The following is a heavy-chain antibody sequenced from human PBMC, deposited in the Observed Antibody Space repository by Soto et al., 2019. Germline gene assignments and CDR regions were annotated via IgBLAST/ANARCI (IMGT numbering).Heavy chain of an antibody. V-gene: IGHV1-8*01. D-gene: IGHD4-17*01. CDR2: MNPNSGNT. CDR3: ASLPYADYGAEYFQH. Sequence: QVQLVQSGAEVKKPGASVKVSCKASGYTFTSYDINWVRQATGQGLEWMGWMNPNSGNTGYAQKFQGRVTMTRNTSIRTAYMELSSLRSEDTAVYYCASLPYADYGAEYFQHWGQGTLVTVSS. J-gene: IGHJ1*01. CDR1: GYTFTSYD.